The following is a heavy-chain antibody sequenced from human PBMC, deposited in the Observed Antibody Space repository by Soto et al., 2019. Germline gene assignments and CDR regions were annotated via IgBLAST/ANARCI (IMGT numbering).Heavy chain of an antibody. CDR3: ARMGIAVAGKLDY. CDR1: GGSISSGGYS. CDR2: IYYSGST. V-gene: IGHV4-30-2*01. J-gene: IGHJ4*02. D-gene: IGHD6-19*01. Sequence: PSETLSLTCAVSGGSISSGGYSWSWIRQPPGKGLEWIGYIYYSGSTNYNPSLKSRVTISVDTSKNQFSLKLSSVTAADTAVYYCARMGIAVAGKLDYWGQGTLVTVSS.